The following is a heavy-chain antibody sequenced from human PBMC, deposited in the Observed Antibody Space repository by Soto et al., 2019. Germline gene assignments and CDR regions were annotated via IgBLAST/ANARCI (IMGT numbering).Heavy chain of an antibody. D-gene: IGHD3-16*01. CDR3: ARDHWAADY. CDR2: IYSGGST. Sequence: EVQMVESGGGLVQPGGSLRLSCAASGFTVSTKYMSWVRQAPGKGLEWVSVIYSGGSTFYADSVRGRFTSSRDNSKNSVNLHMNSLRAEDTAVYYCARDHWAADYWGQGTLVTVSS. CDR1: GFTVSTKY. V-gene: IGHV3-66*01. J-gene: IGHJ4*02.